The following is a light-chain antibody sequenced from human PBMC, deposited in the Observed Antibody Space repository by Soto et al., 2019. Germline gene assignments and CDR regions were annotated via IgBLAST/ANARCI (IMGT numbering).Light chain of an antibody. CDR3: QQRSNWRIT. J-gene: IGKJ5*01. CDR1: QSVNIY. Sequence: EIVLTQSPGTLSLSPGEIATLSCRASQSVNIYLAWYQQKPGQAPRLLIYDASNRATGIPARFSGSGSGTDFTLTISSLEPEDFAVYYCQQRSNWRITFGQGTRLEIK. V-gene: IGKV3-11*01. CDR2: DAS.